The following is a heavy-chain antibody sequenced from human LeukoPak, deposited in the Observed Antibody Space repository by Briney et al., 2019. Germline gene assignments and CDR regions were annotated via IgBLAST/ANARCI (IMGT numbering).Heavy chain of an antibody. CDR2: ISHIFGSA. CDR3: ASRLMVEMSTYFDY. CDR1: GYTLTELS. Sequence: SVKVSCKVSGYTLTELSMHWVRQAPGQGLEWMGGISHIFGSANYAQKFQGRVTITADESTTTAYMELSSLRSEDTAMYYCASRLMVEMSTYFDYWGQGTLVTVSS. V-gene: IGHV1-69*13. D-gene: IGHD5-24*01. J-gene: IGHJ4*02.